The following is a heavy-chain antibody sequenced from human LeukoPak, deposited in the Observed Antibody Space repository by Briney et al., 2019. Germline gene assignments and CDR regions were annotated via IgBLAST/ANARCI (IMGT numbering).Heavy chain of an antibody. CDR1: GGSISSGGYY. J-gene: IGHJ4*02. CDR2: IYYSGST. V-gene: IGHV4-31*03. D-gene: IGHD6-13*01. Sequence: SQTLSLTCTVSGGSISSGGYYWSWIRQHPGKGLEWIGYIYYSGSTYYNPSLKSRVTISADTSKNQFSLKLSFVTAADTAVYYCARARSAAGNFDYWGQGTLVTVSS. CDR3: ARARSAAGNFDY.